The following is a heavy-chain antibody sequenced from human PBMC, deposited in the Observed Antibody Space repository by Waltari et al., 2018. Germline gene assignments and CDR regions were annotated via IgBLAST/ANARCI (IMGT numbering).Heavy chain of an antibody. CDR3: ATYIGASVGTAAFDV. Sequence: QLQLQESGPGRVKPSETLSLTCSVSGVSIPSNRHYWGWIRQPPGQGPEWLATMSYSGTTYSSPSLKSRLTISRDTSKNQLSLKLGSVTAADTAVYYCATYIGASVGTAAFDVWGQGTMVSVSS. D-gene: IGHD5-12*01. V-gene: IGHV4-39*01. CDR2: MSYSGTT. J-gene: IGHJ3*01. CDR1: GVSIPSNRHY.